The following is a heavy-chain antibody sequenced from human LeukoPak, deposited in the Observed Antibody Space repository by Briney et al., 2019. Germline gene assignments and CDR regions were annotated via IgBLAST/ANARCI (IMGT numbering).Heavy chain of an antibody. CDR3: AKCLFNVDIVATTTPFDY. D-gene: IGHD5-12*01. CDR2: ISSSGSTI. Sequence: GGSLRLSCAASGFTFSSYEMNWVRQAPGKGLEWVSYISSSGSTIYYADSVKGRFTISRDNAKNSLYLQMNSLRAEDTAVYYCAKCLFNVDIVATTTPFDYWGQGTLVTVSS. CDR1: GFTFSSYE. V-gene: IGHV3-48*03. J-gene: IGHJ4*02.